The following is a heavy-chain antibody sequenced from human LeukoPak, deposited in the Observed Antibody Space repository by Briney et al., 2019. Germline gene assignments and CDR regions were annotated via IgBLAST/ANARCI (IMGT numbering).Heavy chain of an antibody. CDR2: IWYDGSNK. Sequence: GGSLRLSCAASGFTFSSYGMHWVRQAPGKGLEWVAVIWYDGSNKYYADSVKGRFTISRDNPKNTLYLQMNSLRDEDTAVYYCARAGYCSGGSCYGKDYWGQGTLVTV. CDR1: GFTFSSYG. D-gene: IGHD2-15*01. CDR3: ARAGYCSGGSCYGKDY. V-gene: IGHV3-33*08. J-gene: IGHJ4*02.